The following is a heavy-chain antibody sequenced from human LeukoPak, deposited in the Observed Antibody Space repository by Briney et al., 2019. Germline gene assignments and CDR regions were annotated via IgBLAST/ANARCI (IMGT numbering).Heavy chain of an antibody. V-gene: IGHV4-4*07. CDR1: GGSISSYY. D-gene: IGHD2-2*03. CDR3: ATLGYCSSTSCYSADY. CDR2: IYTSGST. J-gene: IGHJ4*02. Sequence: KPSETLSLTCTVSGGSISSYYWSWIRQPAGKGPEWIGRIYTSGSTNYNPSLKSRVTMSVDTSKNQFSLKLSSVTAADTAVYYCATLGYCSSTSCYSADYWGQGTLVTVSS.